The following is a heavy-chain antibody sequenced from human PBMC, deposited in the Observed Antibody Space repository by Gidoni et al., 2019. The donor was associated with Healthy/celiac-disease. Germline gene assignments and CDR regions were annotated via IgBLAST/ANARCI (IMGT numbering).Heavy chain of an antibody. CDR1: GGSLSSRSYY. V-gene: IGHV4-39*01. D-gene: IGHD2-15*01. Sequence: QLQLQESGPGLVKPSATPSLTRTGSGGSLSSRSYYWGWIRQPPGKGLEWIGSIYYSGSTYYNPSLKSRVTISVDTSKNQFSLKLSSVTAADTAVYYCARQPGYCSGGSCYWYFDLWGRGTLVTVSS. CDR2: IYYSGST. J-gene: IGHJ2*01. CDR3: ARQPGYCSGGSCYWYFDL.